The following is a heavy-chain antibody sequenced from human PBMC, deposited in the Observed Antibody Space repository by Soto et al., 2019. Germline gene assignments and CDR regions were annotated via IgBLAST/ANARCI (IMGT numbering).Heavy chain of an antibody. V-gene: IGHV1-69*02. J-gene: IGHJ4*02. CDR3: ARAGVDTAMVYFDY. CDR2: IIPILGIA. D-gene: IGHD5-18*01. Sequence: QVQLVQSGAEVKKPGSSVKVSCKASGGTFSSYTISWVRQAPGQGLEWMGRIIPILGIANYAQKFQGRVTITGDKSTSTAYMELGSLRFEYKAVYDCARAGVDTAMVYFDYWGQGTLVTVSS. CDR1: GGTFSSYT.